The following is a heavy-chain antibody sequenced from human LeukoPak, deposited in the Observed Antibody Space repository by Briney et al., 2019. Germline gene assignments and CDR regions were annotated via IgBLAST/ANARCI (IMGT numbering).Heavy chain of an antibody. CDR1: GFTFSSYW. D-gene: IGHD5-24*01. J-gene: IGHJ4*02. CDR2: IKQDGSEK. V-gene: IGHV3-7*04. Sequence: GGSLRLSCAASGFTFSSYWMSWVRQAPGKGLEWVANIKQDGSEKYYVDSVRGRFTISRDNAKNSLYLQMNSLRAEDTAIYYCTRVGYIDEGIDYWGQGTLVTVSS. CDR3: TRVGYIDEGIDY.